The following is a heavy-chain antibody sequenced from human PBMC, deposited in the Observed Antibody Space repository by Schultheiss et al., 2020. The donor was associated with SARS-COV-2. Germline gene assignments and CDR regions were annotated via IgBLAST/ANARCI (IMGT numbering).Heavy chain of an antibody. J-gene: IGHJ4*02. CDR1: GGSVNSGNSY. D-gene: IGHD5-18*01. CDR2: IYYSGST. CDR3: ARGAAMDY. V-gene: IGHV4-61*01. Sequence: SETLSLTCTVSGGSVNSGNSYWSWIRQPPGKGLEWIGYIYYSGSTNYNPSLKSRVTMSVDTSKNQFSLKLSSVTAADTAVYYCARGAAMDYWGQGTLVTVSS.